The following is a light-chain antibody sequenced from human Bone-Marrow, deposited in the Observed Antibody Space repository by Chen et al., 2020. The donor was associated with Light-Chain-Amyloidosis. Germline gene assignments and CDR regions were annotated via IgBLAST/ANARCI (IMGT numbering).Light chain of an antibody. CDR3: TSYRSANTPVI. CDR1: SSDVGAYNY. Sequence: QSALTQPASVSGSPGQSITVSCTGSSSDVGAYNYVSWYQQHPGNAPKLIIYDVNSRPSGVSSRFSGSKSGNTASLIISGLQAEDEAHYYCTSYRSANTPVIFGGGTKLTVL. CDR2: DVN. V-gene: IGLV2-14*03. J-gene: IGLJ2*01.